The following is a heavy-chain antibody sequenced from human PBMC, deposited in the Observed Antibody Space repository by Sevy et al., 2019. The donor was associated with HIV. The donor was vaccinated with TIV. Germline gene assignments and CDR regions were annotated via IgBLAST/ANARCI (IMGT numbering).Heavy chain of an antibody. CDR3: AREGGVATTGDHDAFDI. J-gene: IGHJ3*02. CDR1: GYTLTQFS. CDR2: FDPEDGER. D-gene: IGHD7-27*01. Sequence: ASVKVSCKIPGYTLTQFSMHWVRQAPGKGLEWMGTFDPEDGERIYAQKFQGRVTMTEDTSTDTAYMELSSLRSEDTAVYYCAREGGVATTGDHDAFDIWGHGTLVTVSS. V-gene: IGHV1-24*01.